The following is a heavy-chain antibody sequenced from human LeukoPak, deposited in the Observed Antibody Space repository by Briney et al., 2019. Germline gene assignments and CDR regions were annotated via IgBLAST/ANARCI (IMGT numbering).Heavy chain of an antibody. CDR2: INAGNGNT. J-gene: IGHJ5*02. V-gene: IGHV1-3*01. CDR1: GYTFTSYA. Sequence: ASVKVSCKASGYTFTSYAMHWVRQAPGQRLEWMGWINAGNGNTKYSQKFQGRVTITRDTSASTAYMELSSLRSKDTAVYYCARSPRIAARGDWFDPWGQGTLVTVPS. CDR3: ARSPRIAARGDWFDP. D-gene: IGHD6-6*01.